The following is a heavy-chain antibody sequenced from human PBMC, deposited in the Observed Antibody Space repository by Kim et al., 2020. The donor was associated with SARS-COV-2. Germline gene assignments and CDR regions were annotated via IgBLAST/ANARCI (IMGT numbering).Heavy chain of an antibody. CDR3: ARGLVRYFDWFGSYFDY. CDR1: GGSFSGYY. V-gene: IGHV4-34*01. CDR2: INHSGST. D-gene: IGHD3-9*01. Sequence: SETLSLTCAVYGGSFSGYYWSWIRQPPGKGLEWIGEINHSGSTNYNPSLKSRVTISVDTSKNQFSLKLSSVTAADTAVYYCARGLVRYFDWFGSYFDYWGQGTLVTVSS. J-gene: IGHJ4*02.